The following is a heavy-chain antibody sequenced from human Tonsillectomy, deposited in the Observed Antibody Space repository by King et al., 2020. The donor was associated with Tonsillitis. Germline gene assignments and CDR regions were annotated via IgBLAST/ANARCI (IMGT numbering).Heavy chain of an antibody. CDR3: ARLSGDYDFWSGYPPAGY. CDR2: INPNSGGT. J-gene: IGHJ4*02. CDR1: GYTFTGYY. V-gene: IGHV1-2*02. Sequence: VQLVESGAEVKKPGASVKVSCKASGYTFTGYYMHWVRQAPGQGLEWMGWINPNSGGTNYAQKFQGRVTMTRDTSISTAYMELSRLRSDDTAVYYCARLSGDYDFWSGYPPAGYWGQGTLVTVSS. D-gene: IGHD3-3*01.